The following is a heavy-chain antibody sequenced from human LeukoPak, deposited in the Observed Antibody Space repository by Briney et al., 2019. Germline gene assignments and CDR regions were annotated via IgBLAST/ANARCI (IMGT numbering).Heavy chain of an antibody. CDR2: IWYDGSNK. V-gene: IGHV3-33*06. Sequence: GGSLRLSCAASGFTFSSYAVSWVRQAPGKGLEWVAVIWYDGSNKYYADSVKGRFTISRDNSKNTLYLQMNSLRAEDTAVYYCAKDRTGVPFDYWGQGTLVTVSS. CDR3: AKDRTGVPFDY. CDR1: GFTFSSYA. J-gene: IGHJ4*02. D-gene: IGHD3/OR15-3a*01.